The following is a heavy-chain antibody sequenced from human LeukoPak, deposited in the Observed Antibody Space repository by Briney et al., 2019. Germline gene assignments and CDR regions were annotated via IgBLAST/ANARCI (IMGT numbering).Heavy chain of an antibody. D-gene: IGHD5-12*01. CDR1: GDFISTYY. V-gene: IGHV4-59*01. CDR2: IHERGST. Sequence: SETLSLTCTVSGDFISTYYWSWLRQSPGKGLEWIGYIHERGSTNHNPSLKSRVTMSVDTSKNQFSLKLTSVTAADTAVYFCARSPRTVTTIFDYWGRGTLVTVSS. CDR3: ARSPRTVTTIFDY. J-gene: IGHJ4*02.